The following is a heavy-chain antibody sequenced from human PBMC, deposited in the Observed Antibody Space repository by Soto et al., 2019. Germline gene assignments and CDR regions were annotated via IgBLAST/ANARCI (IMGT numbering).Heavy chain of an antibody. D-gene: IGHD3-10*01. CDR1: GYTFTGYY. Sequence: ASVKVSCKASGYTFTGYYMHWVRQAPGQGLEWMGWINPNSGGTNYAQKFQGWVTMTRDTSISTAYMELSRLRSDDTAVYYCARDQRPYYGSGSFGYWGQGTLVTVS. CDR3: ARDQRPYYGSGSFGY. V-gene: IGHV1-2*04. CDR2: INPNSGGT. J-gene: IGHJ4*02.